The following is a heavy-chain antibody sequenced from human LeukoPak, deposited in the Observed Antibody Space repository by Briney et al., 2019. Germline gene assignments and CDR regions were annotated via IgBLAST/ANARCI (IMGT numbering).Heavy chain of an antibody. CDR2: ISGYNGNT. V-gene: IGHV1-18*01. CDR3: ARGSVAVAGNVDY. J-gene: IGHJ4*02. D-gene: IGHD6-19*01. CDR1: GYAFSTYG. Sequence: ASVKVSFKASGYAFSTYGRTWVRQAPGQGLEWMGWISGYNGNTNYAQKFQGRVTMTTDTSTSTAYMELRSLISDDTAVYYCARGSVAVAGNVDYWGQGTLVTVSS.